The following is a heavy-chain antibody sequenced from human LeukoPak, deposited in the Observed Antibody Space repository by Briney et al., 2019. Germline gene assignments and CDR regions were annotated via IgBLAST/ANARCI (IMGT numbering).Heavy chain of an antibody. V-gene: IGHV3-30*18. Sequence: GRSLTPSCLASGFTFTSIGTHWVRPAPGKGMDWEAAISSVGSNKYYADSVTGRFTISRDNSKNTLFLQMNTLRAEDAAVYYCANEYSKGDVWGQGTMVTVSS. CDR2: ISSVGSNK. J-gene: IGHJ3*01. D-gene: IGHD4-11*01. CDR3: ANEYSKGDV. CDR1: GFTFTSIG.